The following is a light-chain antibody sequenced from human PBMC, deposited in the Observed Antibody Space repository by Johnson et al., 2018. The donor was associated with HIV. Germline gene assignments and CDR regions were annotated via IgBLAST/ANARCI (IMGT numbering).Light chain of an antibody. V-gene: IGLV1-51*02. CDR3: GTWDSSLSASYV. CDR1: SSNIGNNY. Sequence: QSALTQPPSVSAAPGQKVTISCSGSSSNIGNNYVSWYQQLPGTAPKLLIYESTNRPSGIPDRFSGSKSGTSATLGISGLQTGDEADYYCGTWDSSLSASYVFGTGTKFTV. J-gene: IGLJ1*01. CDR2: EST.